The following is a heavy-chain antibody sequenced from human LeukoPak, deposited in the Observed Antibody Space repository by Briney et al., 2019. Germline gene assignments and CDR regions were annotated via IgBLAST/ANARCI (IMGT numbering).Heavy chain of an antibody. Sequence: SETLSLTCTVSGGSISSGGYYWSWIRQHPGKGLEWIGYTYYSGSTYYNPSLKSRVTISVDTSKNQFSLKLSSVTAADTAVYYCASAPLAYCGGDCYSGFDPWGQGTLVTVSS. V-gene: IGHV4-31*03. CDR1: GGSISSGGYY. CDR3: ASAPLAYCGGDCYSGFDP. J-gene: IGHJ5*02. CDR2: TYYSGST. D-gene: IGHD2-21*02.